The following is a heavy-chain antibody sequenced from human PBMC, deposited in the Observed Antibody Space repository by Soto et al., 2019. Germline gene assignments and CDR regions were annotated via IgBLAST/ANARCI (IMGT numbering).Heavy chain of an antibody. CDR1: GFTFSSYW. Sequence: GGSLRLSCAASGFTFSSYWMHWVRQAPGKGLVWVSRINSDGSSTSYADSVKGRFTISRDNAKNTLYLQMNSLRAEDTAVYYCARDRATVTNYYYYGMDVWGQGTTVTVSS. CDR3: ARDRATVTNYYYYGMDV. J-gene: IGHJ6*02. CDR2: INSDGSST. V-gene: IGHV3-74*01. D-gene: IGHD4-17*01.